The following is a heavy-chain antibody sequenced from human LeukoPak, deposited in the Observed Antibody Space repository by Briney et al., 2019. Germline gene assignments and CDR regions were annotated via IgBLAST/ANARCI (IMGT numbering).Heavy chain of an antibody. D-gene: IGHD1-1*01. CDR3: ARGYMANWNDVALDY. Sequence: GASVKVSCKASGYMFTGYHMHWVRQAPGQGLEWMGWINPNSGGTNYAQKFQGRVTMTRDTSITTAYMELSRLRSGDTAVYYCARGYMANWNDVALDYWGQGTLVTVSS. J-gene: IGHJ4*02. CDR1: GYMFTGYH. V-gene: IGHV1-2*02. CDR2: INPNSGGT.